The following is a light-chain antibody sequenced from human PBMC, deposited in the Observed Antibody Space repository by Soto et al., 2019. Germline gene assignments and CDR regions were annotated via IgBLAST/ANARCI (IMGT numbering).Light chain of an antibody. CDR1: SSNIGAGYD. CDR2: GNS. Sequence: QSVLTQPPSVSGAPGQRVTISCTESSSNIGAGYDVHWYQQLPGTAPKLLIYGNSNRPSGVPDRFSGSKSGTSASLAITGFQAEDEADYYCQSYDSSLSVGVFGGGTKVTVL. V-gene: IGLV1-40*01. J-gene: IGLJ3*02. CDR3: QSYDSSLSVGV.